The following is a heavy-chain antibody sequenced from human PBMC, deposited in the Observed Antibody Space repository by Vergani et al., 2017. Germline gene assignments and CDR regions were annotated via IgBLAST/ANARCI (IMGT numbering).Heavy chain of an antibody. CDR1: GFTFSNAW. Sequence: EVKLVESGGGLVKPGGSLRLSCAASGFTFSNAWMSWVRQAPGKGLEWVARIKTKTDGGTSDYIAPVQDRFIISRDDSKNMLYLQMNNLRTDDTAVYYCPTGERAWGQGTLVTVSS. J-gene: IGHJ5*02. V-gene: IGHV3-15*01. CDR3: PTGERA. CDR2: IKTKTDGGTS.